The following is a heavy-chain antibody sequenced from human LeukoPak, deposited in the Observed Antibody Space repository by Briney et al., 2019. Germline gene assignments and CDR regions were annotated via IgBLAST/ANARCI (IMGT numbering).Heavy chain of an antibody. J-gene: IGHJ4*02. Sequence: SETLSLTCTVSGYSISSGYYWGWIRQPPGKGLEWIGSIYHSGSTYYNPSLKSRVTISVDTSKNQFSLKLSSVTAADTAVYYCARVYYYDSSGYYRGEIDYWGQGTLVTVSS. CDR3: ARVYYYDSSGYYRGEIDY. D-gene: IGHD3-22*01. CDR1: GYSISSGYY. CDR2: IYHSGST. V-gene: IGHV4-38-2*02.